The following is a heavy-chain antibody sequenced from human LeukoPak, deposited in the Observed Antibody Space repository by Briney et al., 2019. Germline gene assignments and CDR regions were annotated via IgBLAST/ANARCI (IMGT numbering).Heavy chain of an antibody. J-gene: IGHJ4*02. V-gene: IGHV3-11*06. CDR3: ARVGSIAAAGTPDY. D-gene: IGHD6-13*01. CDR1: GFSFSDYY. Sequence: PGGSLRHSCAASGFSFSDYYMTWIRQAPGKGLEWLSYISSSSNHTNYADSVKGQFTISNVNAKNSLSLQVNSLRADDTAVYYCARVGSIAAAGTPDYWGQGTLVTVSS. CDR2: ISSSSNHT.